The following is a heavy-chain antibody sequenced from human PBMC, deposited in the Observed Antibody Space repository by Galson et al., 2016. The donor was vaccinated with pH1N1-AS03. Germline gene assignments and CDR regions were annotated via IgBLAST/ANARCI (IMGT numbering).Heavy chain of an antibody. J-gene: IGHJ5*02. CDR2: ISYGGISP. CDR1: GFTFSEYA. CDR3: AKTVYSFGYNWYYFDT. Sequence: SLRLSCAASGFTFSEYAMSWVRQAPGKGLEWVSSISYGGISPTYADSVKGRFIVSRDNSRNMMYLRMSSLRGEDTAVYFCAKTVYSFGYNWYYFDTWGRGALVTVSS. V-gene: IGHV3-23*01. D-gene: IGHD5-24*01.